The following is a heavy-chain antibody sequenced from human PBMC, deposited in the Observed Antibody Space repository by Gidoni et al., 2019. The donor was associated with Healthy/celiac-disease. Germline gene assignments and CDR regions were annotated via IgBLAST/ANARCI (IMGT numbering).Heavy chain of an antibody. CDR1: GFPFSRDS. CDR3: ARESGGIAAAHAVDI. V-gene: IGHV3-21*01. CDR2: ISSSSSYI. Sequence: EVQLVESGGGLVKPGGSLSLCCAASGFPFSRDSMNGGRQAPGKGLEWVSSISSSSSYIYDEDSVKGRFTISRDNAKNSLYLQMNSLRAEDTAVYYCARESGGIAAAHAVDIWGQGTMVTVSS. D-gene: IGHD6-13*01. J-gene: IGHJ3*02.